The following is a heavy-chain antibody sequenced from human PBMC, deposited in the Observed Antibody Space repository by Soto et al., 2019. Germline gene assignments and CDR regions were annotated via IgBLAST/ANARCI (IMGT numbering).Heavy chain of an antibody. CDR2: ISGSGGST. CDR1: GFTFSSYA. D-gene: IGHD6-19*01. Sequence: PGGSLRLSCAASGFTFSSYAMSWFRQAPGKGLEWVSAISGSGGSTYYADSVKGRFTISRDNSKNTLYLQMNSLRAEDTAVYYCAKDSGWYEPLLDEAHWGQGTLVTVSS. CDR3: AKDSGWYEPLLDEAH. J-gene: IGHJ4*02. V-gene: IGHV3-23*01.